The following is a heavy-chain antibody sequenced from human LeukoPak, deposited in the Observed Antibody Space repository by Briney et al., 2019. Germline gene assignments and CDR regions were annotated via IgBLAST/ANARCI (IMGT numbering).Heavy chain of an antibody. D-gene: IGHD3-3*02. CDR2: IYYSGTS. CDR3: ARINSIRDAFDI. J-gene: IGHJ3*02. CDR1: GGSVSSGSYY. Sequence: PAETLSLTCTVSGGSVSSGSYYWSWIRQPPGKGLEWIGYIYYSGTSKYKASLTSRVTISVDTSKNQFSLKLNSVTAADTAVYYCARINSIRDAFDIWGQGTMVTVSS. V-gene: IGHV4-61*01.